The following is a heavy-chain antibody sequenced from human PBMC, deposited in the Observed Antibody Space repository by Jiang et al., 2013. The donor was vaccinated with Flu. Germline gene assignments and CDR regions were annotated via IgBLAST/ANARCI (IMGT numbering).Heavy chain of an antibody. Sequence: GAEVKKPGASVKVSCKVSGYTLTELSMHWVRQAPGKGLEWMGGFDPEEGETIYAQKFQGRVTMTEDTSTDTAYMELSSLRSDDTAVYYCATIGCSGGSCSWSFLRQNWFDPWGQGTLVTVSS. J-gene: IGHJ5*02. V-gene: IGHV1-24*01. CDR3: ATIGCSGGSCSWSFLRQNWFDP. CDR2: FDPEEGET. CDR1: GYTLTELS. D-gene: IGHD2-15*01.